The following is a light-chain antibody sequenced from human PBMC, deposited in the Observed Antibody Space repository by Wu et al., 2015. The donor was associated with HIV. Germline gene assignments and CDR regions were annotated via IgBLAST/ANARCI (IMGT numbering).Light chain of an antibody. CDR1: QSVSSDY. CDR3: QQYNNWPRT. V-gene: IGKV3-20*01. J-gene: IGKJ1*01. CDR2: GAS. Sequence: EIVLTQSPGTLSLSPGERATLSCRASQSVSSDYLAWYQQKPGQAPRLLVYGASSRATGIPDRFSGSGSGTDFTLTISILQSEDFAVYYCQQYNNWPRTFGQGTKVEIK.